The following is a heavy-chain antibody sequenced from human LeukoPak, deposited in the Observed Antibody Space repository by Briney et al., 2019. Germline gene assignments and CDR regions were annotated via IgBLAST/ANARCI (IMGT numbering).Heavy chain of an antibody. CDR3: AKDQGYEEAMTRGYFDY. CDR2: ISYDGSNK. Sequence: GGSLRLSCAASGFTFSSYGMHWVRQAPGKGLEWVADISYDGSNKYYADSVKGRFTISRDNSKNTLYLQMNSLRAEGTAVYYCAKDQGYEEAMTRGYFDYWGQGTLVTVSS. D-gene: IGHD2-2*01. V-gene: IGHV3-30*18. J-gene: IGHJ4*02. CDR1: GFTFSSYG.